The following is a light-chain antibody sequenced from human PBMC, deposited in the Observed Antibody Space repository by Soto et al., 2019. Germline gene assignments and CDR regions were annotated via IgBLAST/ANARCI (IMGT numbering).Light chain of an antibody. V-gene: IGKV1-5*01. J-gene: IGKJ1*01. Sequence: DIQMTQSPSTLSASVGDRVTITCRASQSISSWLAWYQQKPGKAPKLLIYDASSLESGVPSRFSGSGSGTEFTLTISSLQPDDFATYYCQQYNSYRWTFGQGNKVDIK. CDR3: QQYNSYRWT. CDR2: DAS. CDR1: QSISSW.